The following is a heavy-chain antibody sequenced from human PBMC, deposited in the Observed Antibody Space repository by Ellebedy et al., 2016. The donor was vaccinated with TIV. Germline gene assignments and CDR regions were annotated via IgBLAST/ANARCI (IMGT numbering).Heavy chain of an antibody. CDR1: GFTFDDYA. V-gene: IGHV3-9*01. Sequence: SLKISXAASGFTFDDYAMHWVRQAPGKGLEWVSGISWNSGSIGYADSVKGRFTISRDNSENTLYLQMISLRPEDTAVYYCAKGTYYYDSSGYYPILNWGQGTLVTVSS. CDR3: AKGTYYYDSSGYYPILN. CDR2: ISWNSGSI. D-gene: IGHD3-22*01. J-gene: IGHJ4*02.